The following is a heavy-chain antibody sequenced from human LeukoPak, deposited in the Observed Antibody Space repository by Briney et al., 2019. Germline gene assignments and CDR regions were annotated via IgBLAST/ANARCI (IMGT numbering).Heavy chain of an antibody. CDR1: GGSFSGYY. V-gene: IGHV4-34*01. J-gene: IGHJ4*02. D-gene: IGHD3-3*01. CDR2: ISHSGST. CDR3: AVWSGTFDY. Sequence: SETLSLTCAVYGGSFSGYYWTWVRQPPGRGLEWIGEISHSGSTNYNPSLKSRATISVDMSKNQFSPRLTSVTAADTAVYYCAVWSGTFDYWGQGTLVTASS.